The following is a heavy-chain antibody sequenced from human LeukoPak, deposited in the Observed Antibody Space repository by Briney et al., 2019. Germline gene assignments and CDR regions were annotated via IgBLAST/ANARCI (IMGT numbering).Heavy chain of an antibody. CDR3: ARTYGSSGLGYFDL. Sequence: SETLSLTCTVSGGSISSYYWSWIRQPPGKGLECIGYIYYSGSTNYSPSLKSRLTISVDTSNNQFSLKLSSVTAADTAVYYCARTYGSSGLGYFDLWGRGTLVTVSS. V-gene: IGHV4-59*01. D-gene: IGHD6-13*01. CDR1: GGSISSYY. J-gene: IGHJ2*01. CDR2: IYYSGST.